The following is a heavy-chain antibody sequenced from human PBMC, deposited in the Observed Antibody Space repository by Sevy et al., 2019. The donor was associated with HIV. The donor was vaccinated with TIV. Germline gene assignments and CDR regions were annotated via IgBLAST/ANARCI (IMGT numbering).Heavy chain of an antibody. D-gene: IGHD2-15*01. V-gene: IGHV3-23*01. CDR2: ISGSGGRT. Sequence: ALRLSCAASGFTFSNFAMSWVRQTPGKGLEWVSAISGSGGRTYYADSVKGRFTISRDNSKNTLYLQMNSLRADDTAAYFCAKDQRMYPPNAFDIWGQGTLVTVSS. J-gene: IGHJ3*02. CDR1: GFTFSNFA. CDR3: AKDQRMYPPNAFDI.